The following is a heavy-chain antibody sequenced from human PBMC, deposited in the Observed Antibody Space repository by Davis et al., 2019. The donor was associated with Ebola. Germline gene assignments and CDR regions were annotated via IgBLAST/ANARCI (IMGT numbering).Heavy chain of an antibody. J-gene: IGHJ4*02. V-gene: IGHV4-34*01. D-gene: IGHD1-26*01. CDR1: GGSFSGYY. CDR3: ARGEGGSYFGY. CDR2: INHSGST. Sequence: PSETLSLTCAVYGGSFSGYYWSWIRQPPGKGLEWIGEINHSGSTNYNPSLKSRVTISVDTSKNQFSLKLSSVTAADTAVYYCARGEGGSYFGYWGQGTLVTVSS.